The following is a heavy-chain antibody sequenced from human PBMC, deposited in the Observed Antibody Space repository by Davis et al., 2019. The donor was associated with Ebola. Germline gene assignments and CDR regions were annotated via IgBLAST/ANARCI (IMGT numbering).Heavy chain of an antibody. D-gene: IGHD3-16*01. CDR3: ARKAAYFYSFDY. Sequence: ASVKVSCKASGYTFTSYYMHWVRQAPGQGLEWMGMINPSSGSTSYAQNFHGRVTMTRDTSTTTDYMELSSLRSEDTAVYYCARKAAYFYSFDYWGQGTLVTVSS. V-gene: IGHV1-46*01. J-gene: IGHJ4*02. CDR2: INPSSGST. CDR1: GYTFTSYY.